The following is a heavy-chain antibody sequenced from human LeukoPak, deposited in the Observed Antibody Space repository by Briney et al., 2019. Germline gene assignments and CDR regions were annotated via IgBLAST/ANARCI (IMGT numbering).Heavy chain of an antibody. J-gene: IGHJ4*02. CDR2: ISYDGSNK. Sequence: GRSLRLSCAASGFTFSSYGMHWVRQASGKGLEWVAVISYDGSNKYYADSVKGRFTISRDNSKNTLYLQMNSLRAEDTAVYYCEKAPLLFTNGLCYIFNYWARETLAPVSS. CDR3: EKAPLLFTNGLCYIFNY. V-gene: IGHV3-30*18. D-gene: IGHD2-8*01. CDR1: GFTFSSYG.